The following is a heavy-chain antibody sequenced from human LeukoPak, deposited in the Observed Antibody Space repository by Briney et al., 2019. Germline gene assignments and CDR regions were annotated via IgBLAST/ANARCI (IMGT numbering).Heavy chain of an antibody. V-gene: IGHV1-2*04. CDR1: GYTFTGYY. D-gene: IGHD2-2*01. J-gene: IGHJ4*02. Sequence: ASVKVSCKASGYTFTGYYMHWVRQAPGQGLEWMGWINPNSGGTNYAQKFQGWVTMTRDTSISTAYMELSRLRSDDTAVYYCARGRYCSSTSCSLGYWGQGTLVTVSS. CDR2: INPNSGGT. CDR3: ARGRYCSSTSCSLGY.